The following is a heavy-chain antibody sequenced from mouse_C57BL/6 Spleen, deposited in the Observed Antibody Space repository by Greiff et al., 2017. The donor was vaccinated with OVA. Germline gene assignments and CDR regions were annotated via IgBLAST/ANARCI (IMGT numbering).Heavy chain of an antibody. CDR3: ASPSYYGNSWFAY. CDR2: IYPGDGDT. V-gene: IGHV1-82*01. CDR1: GYAFSSSW. Sequence: VKLQESGPELVKPGASVKISCKASGYAFSSSWMNWVKQRPGKGLEWIGRIYPGDGDTNYNGKFKGKATLTADKSSSTAYMQLSSLTSEDSAVYFCASPSYYGNSWFAYWGQGTLVTVSA. D-gene: IGHD2-10*01. J-gene: IGHJ3*01.